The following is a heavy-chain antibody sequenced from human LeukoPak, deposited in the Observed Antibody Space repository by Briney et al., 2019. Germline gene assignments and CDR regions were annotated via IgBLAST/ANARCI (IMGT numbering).Heavy chain of an antibody. Sequence: GGSLRLSCAASAFTLTNYGVSWVRQAPGKGLEWVSAISGSGDDTYYADSVKGRFSISRDYSKNTLNLQMSSLRPEDTAVYFCARSLGSSWSLPFDYWGQGTLVTVSS. CDR1: AFTLTNYG. J-gene: IGHJ4*02. CDR2: ISGSGDDT. V-gene: IGHV3-23*01. D-gene: IGHD6-13*01. CDR3: ARSLGSSWSLPFDY.